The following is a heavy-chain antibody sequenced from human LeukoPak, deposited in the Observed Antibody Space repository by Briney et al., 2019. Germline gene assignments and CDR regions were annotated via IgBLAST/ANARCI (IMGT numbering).Heavy chain of an antibody. D-gene: IGHD3-16*01. J-gene: IGHJ4*02. Sequence: GESLKISCNGSGYSFTNHWIGWVRQMPGKGLEWMGIIYPGDSDTRYSPSFQGQVTISADKSISTAYLQWSSLKASDTAMYYCARSSSGSYALVDYWGQGTLVTVSS. CDR1: GYSFTNHW. CDR3: ARSSSGSYALVDY. V-gene: IGHV5-51*01. CDR2: IYPGDSDT.